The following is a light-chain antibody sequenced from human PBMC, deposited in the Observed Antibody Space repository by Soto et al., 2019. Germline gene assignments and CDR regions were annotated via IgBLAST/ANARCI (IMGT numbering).Light chain of an antibody. CDR1: QSIGSW. J-gene: IGKJ1*01. CDR3: QQYNNYSWT. Sequence: DIQMTQSPSTLSASVGDRVTITCRASQSIGSWLAWYQQKPGKAPKLLIYDASNLDSGVPSRFRGSGSGTEFTLTISSLQPDDFATYYCQQYNNYSWTFGQGTKVEIK. V-gene: IGKV1-5*01. CDR2: DAS.